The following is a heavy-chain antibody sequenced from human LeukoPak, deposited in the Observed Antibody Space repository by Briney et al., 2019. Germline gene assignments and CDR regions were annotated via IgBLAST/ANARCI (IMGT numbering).Heavy chain of an antibody. Sequence: GGSLRLSCAASGVTFSPYGRSWVRQAPGKGLEWVANIKQDGSEKYYVDSAKGRFTISRDNAKNSLYLQMNSLRAEDTAVYYYARSGGAVAGFDYWGQGTLVTVSS. J-gene: IGHJ4*02. CDR2: IKQDGSEK. CDR3: ARSGGAVAGFDY. CDR1: GVTFSPYG. V-gene: IGHV3-7*05. D-gene: IGHD6-19*01.